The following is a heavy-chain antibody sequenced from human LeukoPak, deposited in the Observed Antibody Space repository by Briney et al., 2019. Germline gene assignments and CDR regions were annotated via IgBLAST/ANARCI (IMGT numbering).Heavy chain of an antibody. D-gene: IGHD1-26*01. J-gene: IGHJ4*02. V-gene: IGHV3-7*01. CDR1: GFTFSSYW. CDR3: ARGPLRAYSGSHFDY. Sequence: GGSLRLSCAASGFTFSSYWMSWVRQAPGKGLEWVANIKQDGGEKYYVDSVKGRFTISRDNAKNSLYLQMNSLRAEDTAVYYCARGPLRAYSGSHFDYWGQETLVTVSS. CDR2: IKQDGGEK.